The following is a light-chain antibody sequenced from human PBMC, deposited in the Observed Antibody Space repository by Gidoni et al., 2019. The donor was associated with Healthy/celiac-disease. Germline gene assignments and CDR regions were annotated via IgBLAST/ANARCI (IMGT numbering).Light chain of an antibody. CDR3: QQYNNGPT. Sequence: DIVMTQSPATLSVSPGERATLSCSASQSVSSNLAWYQQKPGQAPRLLIYGASTRATGIPARFSGSGSGTDFTLTISSLQSEDFAVYYCQQYNNGPTFGQGTKVEIK. CDR1: QSVSSN. J-gene: IGKJ1*01. CDR2: GAS. V-gene: IGKV3-15*01.